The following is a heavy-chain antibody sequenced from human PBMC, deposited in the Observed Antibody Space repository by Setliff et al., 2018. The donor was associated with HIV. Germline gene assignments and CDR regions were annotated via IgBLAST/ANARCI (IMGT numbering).Heavy chain of an antibody. CDR2: INHSGNT. CDR3: LLDVPLILRTSPPL. V-gene: IGHV4-34*01. CDR1: GGSFSDYY. D-gene: IGHD1-7*01. Sequence: SETLSLTCVVYGGSFSDYYWSWIRQPPGKGLEWIGEINHSGNTTYNPSLKSRVTMSVDTTKNQFSLKLNTVTAADTATYYCLLDVPLILRTSPPLWGQGTPGHRLL. J-gene: IGHJ4*02.